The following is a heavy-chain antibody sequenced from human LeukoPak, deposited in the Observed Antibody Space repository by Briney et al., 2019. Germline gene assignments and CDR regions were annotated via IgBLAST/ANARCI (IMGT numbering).Heavy chain of an antibody. Sequence: PGGSLRLSCAASGFTFSTSGIHWVRQAPDKGLEWVAFIRYDGRNKYYADSVKGRFTISRDNSKNTLYLQMNSLRAEDTAVYYCARDEGSDILTGYWEGYYYYGMDVWGQGTTVTVSS. CDR3: ARDEGSDILTGYWEGYYYYGMDV. CDR2: IRYDGRNK. D-gene: IGHD3-9*01. CDR1: GFTFSTSG. J-gene: IGHJ6*02. V-gene: IGHV3-30*02.